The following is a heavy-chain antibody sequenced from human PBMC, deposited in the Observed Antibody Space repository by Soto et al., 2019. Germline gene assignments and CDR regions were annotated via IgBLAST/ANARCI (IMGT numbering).Heavy chain of an antibody. D-gene: IGHD4-17*01. Sequence: GGSLRLCCAASGFTFSSYEMNWVRQAPGKGLEWVSYISSSGSTIYYADSVKGRFTISRDNAKNSLYLQMNSLRAEDTAVYYCATDSTTVTTVAFDIWGQGTMVTVSS. CDR1: GFTFSSYE. V-gene: IGHV3-48*03. CDR2: ISSSGSTI. CDR3: ATDSTTVTTVAFDI. J-gene: IGHJ3*02.